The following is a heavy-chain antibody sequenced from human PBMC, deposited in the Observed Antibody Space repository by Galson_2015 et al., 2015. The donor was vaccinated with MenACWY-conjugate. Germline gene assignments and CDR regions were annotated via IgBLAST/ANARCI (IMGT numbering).Heavy chain of an antibody. V-gene: IGHV4-39*01. J-gene: IGHJ5*02. CDR2: IHHSETT. Sequence: ETLSLTCSVSGGSIYSSDHWWGWIRQPPGQGLEWIASIHHSETTHYNPSLKSRVSISVDTSKNQFSLKLSSVSAADTAVYYCARLPRGINLILEGSWGQGILVTVSS. D-gene: IGHD3-22*01. CDR1: GGSIYSSDHW. CDR3: ARLPRGINLILEGS.